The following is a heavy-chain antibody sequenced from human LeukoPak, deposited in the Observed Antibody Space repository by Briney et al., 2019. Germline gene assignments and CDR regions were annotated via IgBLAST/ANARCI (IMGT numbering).Heavy chain of an antibody. CDR1: GGSISSGGYS. CDR2: IYYSGST. J-gene: IGHJ6*02. Sequence: PSETLSLTCTVSGGSISSGGYSWSWIRQHPGKGLEWIGYIYYSGSTYYNPSLKSRVTISVDTSKNQFSLKLSSVTAADTAVYYCARDYYYYGMDVWGQGTTVTVSS. V-gene: IGHV4-31*03. CDR3: ARDYYYYGMDV.